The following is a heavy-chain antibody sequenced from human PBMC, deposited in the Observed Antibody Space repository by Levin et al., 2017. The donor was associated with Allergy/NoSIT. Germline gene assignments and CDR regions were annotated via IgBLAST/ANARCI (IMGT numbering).Heavy chain of an antibody. CDR3: ARVISLAATHFDY. Sequence: SETLSLTCVVFGGSISNSNWWSWVRQPPGKGLEWIGEIYHSGSTNYNPSLKSRVTISLDKSKNQFSLNLSSVTAADTAVYYCARVISLAATHFDYWGQGTLVTVSS. D-gene: IGHD2-15*01. V-gene: IGHV4-4*02. CDR2: IYHSGST. CDR1: GGSISNSNW. J-gene: IGHJ4*02.